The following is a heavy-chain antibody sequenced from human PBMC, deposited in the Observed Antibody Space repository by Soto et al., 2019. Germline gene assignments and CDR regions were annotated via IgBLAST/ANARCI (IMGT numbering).Heavy chain of an antibody. D-gene: IGHD4-17*01. J-gene: IGHJ6*02. CDR3: ARGTMTTVTDYYYYGMDV. V-gene: IGHV4-31*03. CDR1: GGSISSGGYY. Sequence: SETLSLTCTVSGGSISSGGYYWSWIRQHPGKGLEWFGYIYYSGSTYYNPSLKSRVTISVDTSKNQFSLKLSSVTAADTAVYYCARGTMTTVTDYYYYGMDVWGQGTTVTVSS. CDR2: IYYSGST.